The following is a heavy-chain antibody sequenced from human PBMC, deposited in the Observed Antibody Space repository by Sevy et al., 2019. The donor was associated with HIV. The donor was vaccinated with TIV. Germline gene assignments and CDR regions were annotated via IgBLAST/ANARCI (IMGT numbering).Heavy chain of an antibody. V-gene: IGHV3-21*01. J-gene: IGHJ1*01. CDR3: ASPITSAAGTDKYFQH. D-gene: IGHD6-13*01. CDR2: ISSSSSYI. CDR1: GFTFSSYS. Sequence: GGSLRLSCAASGFTFSSYSMNWVRQAPGKGLEWVSSISSSSSYIYYADSVKGRFTISRDNAKNSLYLQMNSLRAEDTAVYDYASPITSAAGTDKYFQHWGQGTLVTVSS.